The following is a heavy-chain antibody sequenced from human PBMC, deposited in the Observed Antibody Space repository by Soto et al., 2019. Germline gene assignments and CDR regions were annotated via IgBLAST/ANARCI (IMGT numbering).Heavy chain of an antibody. CDR2: ISAYNGST. Sequence: GASVKVSCKASGYTFTSYGISWVRQAPGQGLEWMGWISAYNGSTNYAQKLQGRVTMTTDTSTSTAYMELRSLRSDDTAVYYCAREGAPYYYYGMDVWGQGTTVTVSS. V-gene: IGHV1-18*04. CDR3: AREGAPYYYYGMDV. J-gene: IGHJ6*02. CDR1: GYTFTSYG. D-gene: IGHD3-16*01.